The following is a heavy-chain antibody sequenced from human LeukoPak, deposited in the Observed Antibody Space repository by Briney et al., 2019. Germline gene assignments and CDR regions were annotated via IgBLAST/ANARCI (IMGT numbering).Heavy chain of an antibody. CDR3: ARSIPTYGSGSYYKSGSRFDC. CDR2: INHSGST. D-gene: IGHD3-10*01. V-gene: IGHV4-34*01. CDR1: GGSFSGYY. Sequence: SETLSLTCAVYGGSFSGYYWSWIRQPPGKGLEWIGEINHSGSTNYNPSLKSRVTISVDTSKNQFSLKLSSVTAADTAVYYCARSIPTYGSGSYYKSGSRFDCWGQGTLVTVSS. J-gene: IGHJ4*02.